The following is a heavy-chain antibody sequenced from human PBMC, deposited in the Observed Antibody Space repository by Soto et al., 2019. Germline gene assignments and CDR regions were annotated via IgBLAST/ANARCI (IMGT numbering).Heavy chain of an antibody. CDR3: ARSAVVPAAIPGGYYYYGMDV. CDR2: IYPGDSDT. D-gene: IGHD2-2*02. V-gene: IGHV5-51*01. Sequence: GESLKISCKGSGYSFTSYWIGWVRQMPGKGLEWMGIIYPGDSDTRYSPSFQGQVTISADKSISTAYLQWSSPKASDTAMYYCARSAVVPAAIPGGYYYYGMDVWGQGTTVTVSS. J-gene: IGHJ6*02. CDR1: GYSFTSYW.